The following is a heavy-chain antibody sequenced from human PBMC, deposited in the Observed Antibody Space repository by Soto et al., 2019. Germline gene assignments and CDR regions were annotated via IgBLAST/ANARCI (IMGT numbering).Heavy chain of an antibody. Sequence: QVQLQESGPGLVKPSQTLSLTCNVSGESISSGGYYWSWIRHHPGKGLEWIGYIYDTERAYYNPSLKSRVTISMDTSKNQFAMRLSSVTAADTAVYYCARASSSSSAADYWGQGILGTVSS. CDR2: IYDTERA. CDR3: ARASSSSSAADY. D-gene: IGHD6-6*01. CDR1: GESISSGGYY. J-gene: IGHJ4*02. V-gene: IGHV4-31*03.